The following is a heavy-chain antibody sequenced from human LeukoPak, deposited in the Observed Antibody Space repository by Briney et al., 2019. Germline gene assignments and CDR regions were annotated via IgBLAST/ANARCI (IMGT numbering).Heavy chain of an antibody. CDR2: IYYSGST. V-gene: IGHV4-59*01. CDR3: ARYGVVLDY. J-gene: IGHJ4*02. Sequence: LETLSLTCTVSGGSISSYYWSWIRQPPGKGLEWIGYIYYSGSTNYNPSLKSRVTISVDTSKNQFSLKLSSVTAADTAVYYCARYGVVLDYWGQGTLVTVSS. CDR1: GGSISSYY. D-gene: IGHD4-17*01.